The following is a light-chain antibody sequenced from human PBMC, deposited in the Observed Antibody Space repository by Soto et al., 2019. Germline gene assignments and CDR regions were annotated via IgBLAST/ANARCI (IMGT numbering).Light chain of an antibody. Sequence: DIQMTQSPSTLSASVGDRVVITCRASQNINNCLAWYQHKPGKAPKLLIYAASTLQSGVPSRFSGSGSGTDFTLTISCLQSEDFATYYCQQYYSYPRTFGQGTKVDI. CDR1: QNINNC. CDR3: QQYYSYPRT. CDR2: AAS. J-gene: IGKJ1*01. V-gene: IGKV1-5*01.